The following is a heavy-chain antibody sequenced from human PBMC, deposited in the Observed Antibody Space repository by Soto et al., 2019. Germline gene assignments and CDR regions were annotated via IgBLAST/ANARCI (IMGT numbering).Heavy chain of an antibody. CDR1: GGSISSYY. CDR3: ALGGSGYYYGMDV. CDR2: IYYSGGT. V-gene: IGHV4-59*01. J-gene: IGHJ6*02. Sequence: SETRSPACTVAGGSISSYYWGWVRQPPGKGRGWVGYIYYSGGTNYNPSLKTRVTISVDTSKNQFSLKLTSVTAADTAVYYCALGGSGYYYGMDVWGQGTTVTVSS. D-gene: IGHD3-10*01.